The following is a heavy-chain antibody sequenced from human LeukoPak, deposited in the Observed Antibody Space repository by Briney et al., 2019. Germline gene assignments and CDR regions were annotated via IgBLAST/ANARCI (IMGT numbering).Heavy chain of an antibody. D-gene: IGHD7-27*01. CDR2: IYYSGSM. V-gene: IGHV4-39*07. CDR3: ATRKLGNDY. CDR1: GGSINRSSYY. Sequence: SETPSLTCTVSGGSINRSSYYWVWIRQPPGKGLEWIGSIYYSGSMYYNASLKSRVTISVDTSKNQFSLKLYSVTAADTAVYYCATRKLGNDYWGQGTLVTVSS. J-gene: IGHJ4*02.